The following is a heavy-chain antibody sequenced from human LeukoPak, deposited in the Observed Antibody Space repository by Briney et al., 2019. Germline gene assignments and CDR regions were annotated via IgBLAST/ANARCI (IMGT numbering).Heavy chain of an antibody. V-gene: IGHV4-39*01. D-gene: IGHD3-22*01. CDR1: GGSISSSSYY. J-gene: IGHJ4*02. Sequence: SETLSLTCTVSGGSISSSSYYWGWIRQPPEKGVEWIGSIYYSGSTYYNPSLKSRVTISVDTSKNQFSLKLSSVTAADTAVYYCASVDYYDSSGYQGYCFDYWGQGTLVTVSS. CDR2: IYYSGST. CDR3: ASVDYYDSSGYQGYCFDY.